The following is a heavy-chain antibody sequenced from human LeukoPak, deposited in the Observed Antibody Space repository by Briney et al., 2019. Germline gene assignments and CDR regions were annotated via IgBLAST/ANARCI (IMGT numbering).Heavy chain of an antibody. V-gene: IGHV3-21*01. D-gene: IGHD6-13*01. CDR1: GYSFTSYW. CDR3: AKAHKQLVYSYYMDV. CDR2: ISSSSSYI. Sequence: GESLKISCKGSGYSFTSYWIGWVRQAPGKGLEWVSSISSSSSYIYYADSVKGRFTISRDNAKNSLYLQMNSLRAEDTAVYYCAKAHKQLVYSYYMDVWGKGTTVTVSS. J-gene: IGHJ6*03.